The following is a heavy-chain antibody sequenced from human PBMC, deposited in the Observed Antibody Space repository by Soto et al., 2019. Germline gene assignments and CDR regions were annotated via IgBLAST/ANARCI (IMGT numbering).Heavy chain of an antibody. CDR2: IFFNGGT. CDR1: GGSIATSAYY. J-gene: IGHJ4*02. CDR3: ARVTTSYYGTGVLDY. Sequence: SETLSLTCTVSGGSIATSAYYWGWIRQHPGKGLEWIGYIFFNGGTYDNPSLQSRLSISIDTSKNQFSLKLRSVTAADSAVYYCARVTTSYYGTGVLDYWGPGTLVSVSS. V-gene: IGHV4-31*03. D-gene: IGHD3-10*01.